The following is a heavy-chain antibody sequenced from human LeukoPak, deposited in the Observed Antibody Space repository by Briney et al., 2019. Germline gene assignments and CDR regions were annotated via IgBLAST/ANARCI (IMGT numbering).Heavy chain of an antibody. V-gene: IGHV3-48*03. Sequence: GGSLRLSCAASGFTFSAYEMNWVRQAPGKGLEWVSYIGSSGSTVYYADSVKGRFTISRDNAKNSLYLQMNSLRAEDTALYYCARAGLYNWNYEGTAYFDYWGQGTLVTVSS. D-gene: IGHD1-7*01. CDR2: IGSSGSTV. J-gene: IGHJ4*02. CDR3: ARAGLYNWNYEGTAYFDY. CDR1: GFTFSAYE.